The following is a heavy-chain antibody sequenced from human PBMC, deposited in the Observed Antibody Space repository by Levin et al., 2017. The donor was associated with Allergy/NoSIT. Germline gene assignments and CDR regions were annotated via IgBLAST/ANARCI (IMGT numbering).Heavy chain of an antibody. CDR1: GGSISSYY. J-gene: IGHJ4*02. CDR2: IYYSGST. CDR3: AGGSLDDDVWGRYRYLFDY. D-gene: IGHD3-16*02. Sequence: SQTLSLTCTVSGGSISSYYWSWIRPPPGKGLEWIGYIYYSGSTNYNPSLKSRVTISVDTSKNQFPLKLSSVTAADTAVYYCAGGSLDDDVWGRYRYLFDYWGQGTLVTVSS. V-gene: IGHV4-59*01.